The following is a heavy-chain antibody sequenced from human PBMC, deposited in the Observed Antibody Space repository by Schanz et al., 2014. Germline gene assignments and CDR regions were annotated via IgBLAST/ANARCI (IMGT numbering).Heavy chain of an antibody. J-gene: IGHJ4*02. D-gene: IGHD2-2*01. V-gene: IGHV1-18*01. CDR3: ARDVPINDY. CDR1: GYPFSNYG. CDR2: MSYNGNT. Sequence: QVQMVQSGAEVKKPGASVKVSCKASGYPFSNYGISWLRQAPVQGFEWMAWMSYNGNTKYAQSLQGRVTVTRDTSTSTSYMELRGLTSDDTAVYYCARDVPINDYWGQGTPVTVSS.